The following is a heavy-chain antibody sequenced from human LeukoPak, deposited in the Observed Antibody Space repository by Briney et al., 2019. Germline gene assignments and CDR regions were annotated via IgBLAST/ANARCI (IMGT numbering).Heavy chain of an antibody. CDR3: ARGPYRIVVVPAAITSFDY. J-gene: IGHJ4*02. V-gene: IGHV1-2*02. CDR2: INPNSGGT. Sequence: GASVKVSCKASGYTFTGHYMHWVRQAPGQGLEWMGWINPNSGGTNYAQKFQGRVTMTRDTSISTAYMELSRLRSDDTAVYYCARGPYRIVVVPAAITSFDYWGQGTLVTVSS. D-gene: IGHD2-2*01. CDR1: GYTFTGHY.